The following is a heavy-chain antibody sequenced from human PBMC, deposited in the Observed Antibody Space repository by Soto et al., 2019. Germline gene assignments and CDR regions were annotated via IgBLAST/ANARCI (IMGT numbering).Heavy chain of an antibody. V-gene: IGHV4-39*01. D-gene: IGHD6-13*01. CDR2: IYYSGST. Sequence: SETLSLTCTVSGGSISSSSYYWGWIRQPPGKGLEWIGSIYYSGSTYYNPSLKSRVTISVDTSKNQFSLKLSSVTAADTAVYYCARQAASDPVRNWFDPGGQGTLFTVSS. CDR3: ARQAASDPVRNWFDP. J-gene: IGHJ5*02. CDR1: GGSISSSSYY.